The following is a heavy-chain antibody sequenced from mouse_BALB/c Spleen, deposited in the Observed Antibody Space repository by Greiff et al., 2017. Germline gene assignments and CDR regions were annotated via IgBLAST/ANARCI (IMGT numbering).Heavy chain of an antibody. D-gene: IGHD1-3*01. V-gene: IGHV1-80*01. CDR2: IYPGDGDT. CDR1: GYAFSSYW. CDR3: ARGSGFFDY. Sequence: VKLQESGAELVRPGSSVKISCKASGYAFSSYWMNWVQQRPGQGLEWIGQIYPGDGDTNYNGKFKGKATLTADKSSSTAYMQLSSLTSEDSAVYFWARGSGFFDYWGQGTTLTVSS. J-gene: IGHJ2*01.